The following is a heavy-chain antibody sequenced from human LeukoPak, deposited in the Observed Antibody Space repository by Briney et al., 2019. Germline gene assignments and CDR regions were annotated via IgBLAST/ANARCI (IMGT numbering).Heavy chain of an antibody. J-gene: IGHJ4*02. D-gene: IGHD3-16*01. Sequence: SETLSLTCTVSGGSISSSSYYWGWIRQPPGKGLEWIGSIYHSGSTYYNPSLKSRVTISADTSKNQFSLKLTSVTATDTAVYYCARGRGGGFASSSFDYWGQGTLVTVSS. V-gene: IGHV4-39*07. CDR3: ARGRGGGFASSSFDY. CDR1: GGSISSSSYY. CDR2: IYHSGST.